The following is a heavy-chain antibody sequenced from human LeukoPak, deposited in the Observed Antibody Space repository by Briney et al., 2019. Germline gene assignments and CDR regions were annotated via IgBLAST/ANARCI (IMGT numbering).Heavy chain of an antibody. CDR3: AKWGGDSPISYMDV. Sequence: PGGSLRLSCAASGFSFSGYLLSWVRQAPGKGLEWVATITEDVNKKYYDDSVKGRFTISRDNAKNSLYFQMNSLRAEDTAVYYCAKWGGDSPISYMDVWAKGTTVIVSS. D-gene: IGHD3-10*01. CDR1: GFSFSGYL. J-gene: IGHJ6*04. V-gene: IGHV3-7*01. CDR2: ITEDVNKK.